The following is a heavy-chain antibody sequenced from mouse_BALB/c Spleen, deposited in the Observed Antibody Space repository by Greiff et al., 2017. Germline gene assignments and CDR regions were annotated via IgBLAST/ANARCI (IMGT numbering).Heavy chain of an antibody. CDR3: ARERRTVSNIDV. D-gene: IGHD1-1*01. CDR1: GYSFTSCYF. Sequence: EVQLQQSGPGLVKPSQSLSLTCSVTGYSFTSCYFWYWSRQFPGNQLEMMGYINYDGSNNYNPTFKNRISITRDTSKNQFLLKLNSLTTEDTATYDCARERRTVSNIDVWGAGTTVTVSS. CDR2: INYDGSN. J-gene: IGHJ1*01. V-gene: IGHV3-6*02.